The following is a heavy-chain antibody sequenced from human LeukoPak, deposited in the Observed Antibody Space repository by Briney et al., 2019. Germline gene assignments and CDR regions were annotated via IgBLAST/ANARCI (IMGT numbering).Heavy chain of an antibody. V-gene: IGHV4-61*02. D-gene: IGHD1/OR15-1a*01. Sequence: SETLSLTCTVSGGSISSGDYYWSWIRQPAGKGLEWSVRIYTSGSTNYNPSLKRRITISVDTSKNQFFLKLRSVPAADTAVYYCARGNNPISSLDYWGQGTLVTVSS. CDR1: GGSISSGDYY. CDR2: IYTSGST. J-gene: IGHJ4*02. CDR3: ARGNNPISSLDY.